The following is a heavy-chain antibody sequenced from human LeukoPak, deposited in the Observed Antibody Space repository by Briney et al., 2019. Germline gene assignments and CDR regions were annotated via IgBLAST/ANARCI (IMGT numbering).Heavy chain of an antibody. CDR1: GGSISSYY. CDR3: ARGGNVAAKGYFQH. V-gene: IGHV4-59*01. J-gene: IGHJ1*01. D-gene: IGHD6-13*01. CDR2: IYYTGST. Sequence: SETLSLTCTVSGGSISSYYWSWIRQPPGKGLEWIGYIYYTGSTNYNPSLKSRVTISVDTSKNQSSLKLNSVTAADTAVYYCARGGNVAAKGYFQHWGQGTLVTVSS.